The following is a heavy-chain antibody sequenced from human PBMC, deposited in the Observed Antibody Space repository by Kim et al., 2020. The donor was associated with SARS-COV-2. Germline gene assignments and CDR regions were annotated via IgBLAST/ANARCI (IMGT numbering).Heavy chain of an antibody. J-gene: IGHJ4*02. V-gene: IGHV1-8*01. CDR1: GYTFTSYD. CDR2: MNPNSGNT. CDR3: ARAGYSSSWYVSPDFDY. Sequence: ASVKVSCKASGYTFTSYDINWVRQATGQGLEWMGWMNPNSGNTGYAQKFQGRVTMTRNTSISTAYMELSSLRSEDTAVYYCARAGYSSSWYVSPDFDYWGQGTLVTVSS. D-gene: IGHD6-13*01.